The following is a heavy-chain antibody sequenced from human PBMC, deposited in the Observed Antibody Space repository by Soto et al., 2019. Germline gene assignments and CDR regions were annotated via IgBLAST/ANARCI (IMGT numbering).Heavy chain of an antibody. D-gene: IGHD5-18*01. J-gene: IGHJ5*02. CDR3: ARMESFGSLNWFDP. Sequence: QVQLVQSGAEVKKPGASVKVSCKASGYTFTNNDVSWVRQATGQGLEWMGWMNPGSGDTGYAQKFQGRVTMTSDISIATAYMELNSLTSEDTAIYYCARMESFGSLNWFDPWGQGTLFTVSS. CDR1: GYTFTNND. CDR2: MNPGSGDT. V-gene: IGHV1-8*02.